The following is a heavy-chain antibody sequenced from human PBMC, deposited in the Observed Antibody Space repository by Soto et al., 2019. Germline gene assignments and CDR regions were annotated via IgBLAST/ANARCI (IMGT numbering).Heavy chain of an antibody. CDR1: GGSITNYY. V-gene: IGHV4-59*01. CDR2: IYDSGSP. Sequence: SETLSLTCTVSGGSITNYYWSWIRQPPGKGLEWIGYIYDSGSPSYNPSLKIRVTIAIDTSKKQFSLQLSSVTAADTAVYYCARANYASGSAFWGQGTLVTVSS. J-gene: IGHJ4*02. D-gene: IGHD3-10*01. CDR3: ARANYASGSAF.